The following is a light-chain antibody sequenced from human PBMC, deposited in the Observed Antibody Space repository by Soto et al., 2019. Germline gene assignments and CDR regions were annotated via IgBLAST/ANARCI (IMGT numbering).Light chain of an antibody. Sequence: QSALTQPASVSGSPGQSITISCTGTSSDVGTYNYVSWYQQHPGKAPKLMIFDVSNRPSGVSNRFSGSKSGYTASLTISGLQAEDEGDYYCSSYTTSSTLVFGGGTKVTVL. J-gene: IGLJ2*01. V-gene: IGLV2-14*01. CDR2: DVS. CDR1: SSDVGTYNY. CDR3: SSYTTSSTLV.